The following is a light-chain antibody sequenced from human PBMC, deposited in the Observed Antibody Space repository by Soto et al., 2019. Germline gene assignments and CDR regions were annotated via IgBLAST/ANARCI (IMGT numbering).Light chain of an antibody. CDR2: GAS. Sequence: EIVMTQSPATLSVSPGERATVSCRASQSVSSNLAWYQQKPGQAPRLLIYGASTRATGIPARFSGSGSATEFTLTIGSLQSEDFAVYYCQQYNNWPRTFGQETKLEIK. CDR3: QQYNNWPRT. V-gene: IGKV3-15*01. J-gene: IGKJ2*01. CDR1: QSVSSN.